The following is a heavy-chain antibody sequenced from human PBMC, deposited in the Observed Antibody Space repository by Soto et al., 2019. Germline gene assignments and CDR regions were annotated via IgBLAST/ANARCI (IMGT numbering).Heavy chain of an antibody. CDR1: GGSISSFS. V-gene: IGHV4-59*01. Sequence: SETLSLTCTVSGGSISSFSWSWIRQPPGKGLEYIGNVYYSGNTNYNPSLKSRVIVSVDTSKNQFSLRLSSVTAADTAVYYCARARYNYFDYWGQGTPGTVPQ. J-gene: IGHJ4*02. CDR2: VYYSGNT. D-gene: IGHD5-18*01. CDR3: ARARYNYFDY.